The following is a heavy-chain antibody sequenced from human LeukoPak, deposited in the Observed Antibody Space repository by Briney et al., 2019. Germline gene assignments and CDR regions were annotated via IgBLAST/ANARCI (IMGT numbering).Heavy chain of an antibody. J-gene: IGHJ4*02. Sequence: GGSLRLSCAASGFTFSSYAMSWFRQAPGKGLEWVSAISGSGGSTYYADSVKGRFTISRDNSKNTLYLQMNSLRAEDTAVYYCANSHRYCSGGSCHYFDYWGQGTLVTVSS. CDR2: ISGSGGST. CDR1: GFTFSSYA. CDR3: ANSHRYCSGGSCHYFDY. V-gene: IGHV3-23*01. D-gene: IGHD2-15*01.